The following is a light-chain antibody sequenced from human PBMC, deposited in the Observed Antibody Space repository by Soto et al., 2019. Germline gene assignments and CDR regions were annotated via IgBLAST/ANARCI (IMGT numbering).Light chain of an antibody. J-gene: IGLJ1*01. CDR2: GNT. Sequence: LVAPPPPVSGAPGQRGSISRPWGSTHIGGGYGVPWCPQRPGTAPQLLIVGNTIRPSGVPDRFSASTSGTSASLAITGLQAEDEGDYYCQSYDSTLSARYVFGTGTKVTVL. CDR3: QSYDSTLSARYV. CDR1: STHIGGGYG. V-gene: IGLV1-40*01.